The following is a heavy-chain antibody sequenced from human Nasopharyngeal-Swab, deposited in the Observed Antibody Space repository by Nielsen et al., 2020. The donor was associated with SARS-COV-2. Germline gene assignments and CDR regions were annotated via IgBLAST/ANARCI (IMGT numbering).Heavy chain of an antibody. V-gene: IGHV3-33*05. CDR3: ARDVNDYWTGYLY. CDR2: ISSDGSNE. D-gene: IGHD3/OR15-3a*01. J-gene: IGHJ4*02. Sequence: VRQAPGKGLEWVALISSDGSNEYYTDSVKGRFTISRDNSKNTLYLQMNSLRAEDTAVYYCARDVNDYWTGYLYWGQGALVTVSS.